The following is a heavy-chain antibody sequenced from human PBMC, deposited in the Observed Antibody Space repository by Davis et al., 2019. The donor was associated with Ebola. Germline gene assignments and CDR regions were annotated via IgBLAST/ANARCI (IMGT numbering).Heavy chain of an antibody. CDR1: GFTFSNYA. J-gene: IGHJ4*02. Sequence: GGSLRLSCAASGFTFSNYAMSWVRQAPGKGLEWVATISSSGDNTYYADSVKGRFTISRDNSKNTLYLQMNSLRAEDTAVYYCAKASLRGSDYWGQGTLVTVSS. CDR3: AKASLRGSDY. CDR2: ISSSGDNT. D-gene: IGHD3-10*01. V-gene: IGHV3-23*01.